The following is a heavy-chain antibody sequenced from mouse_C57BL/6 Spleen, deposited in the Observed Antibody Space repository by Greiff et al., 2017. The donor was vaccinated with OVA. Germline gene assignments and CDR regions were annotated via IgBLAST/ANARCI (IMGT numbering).Heavy chain of an antibody. Sequence: EVQLVESGPVLVKPGASVKMSCKASGYTFTDYYMNWVKQSHGKSLEWIGVINPYNGGTSYNQKFKGKATLTVDKSSSTAYMELNSLTSEDSAVYYCAREDTTGEYAMDYWGQGTSVTVSS. V-gene: IGHV1-19*01. CDR2: INPYNGGT. D-gene: IGHD1-1*01. CDR3: AREDTTGEYAMDY. CDR1: GYTFTDYY. J-gene: IGHJ4*01.